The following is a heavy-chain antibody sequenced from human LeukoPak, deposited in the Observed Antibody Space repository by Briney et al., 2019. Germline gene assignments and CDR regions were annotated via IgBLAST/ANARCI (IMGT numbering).Heavy chain of an antibody. CDR2: IYYSGST. Sequence: SETLSLTCTVSGGSISSYYWSWIRQSPGKGLEWIGYIYYSGSTNYNPSLKSRVTISVDTSKNQFSLKLSSVTAADTAVYYCARTGYSSGWYFDYWGRGTLVTVSS. D-gene: IGHD6-19*01. J-gene: IGHJ4*02. CDR1: GGSISSYY. V-gene: IGHV4-59*01. CDR3: ARTGYSSGWYFDY.